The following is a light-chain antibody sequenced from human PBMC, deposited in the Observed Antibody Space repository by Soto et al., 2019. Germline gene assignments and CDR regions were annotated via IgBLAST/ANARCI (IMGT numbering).Light chain of an antibody. CDR2: AAS. CDR3: QQSYSLPYT. V-gene: IGKV1-39*01. Sequence: DIQMTQSPSSLSASVGDRVTITCRASQSVGSLLNWFQQKPGKAPKLLIYAASTLQSGVPSRFSGSGAGTDFTLIISSLQPEDFATYYCQQSYSLPYTFGQGTKLEI. J-gene: IGKJ2*01. CDR1: QSVGSL.